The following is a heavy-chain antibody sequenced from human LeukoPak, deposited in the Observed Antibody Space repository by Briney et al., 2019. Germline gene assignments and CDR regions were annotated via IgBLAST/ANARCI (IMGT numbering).Heavy chain of an antibody. CDR2: ISGSGGST. D-gene: IGHD3/OR15-3a*01. V-gene: IGHV3-23*01. J-gene: IGHJ3*02. CDR1: GFTFSSYA. Sequence: PGGSLRLSCAASGFTFSSYAMSWVRQAPGKGLEWVSAISGSGGSTYYADSVKGRFTISRDNTENSIYLQMNSLRDEDTAVYYCARDRDYAFDIWGQGTKVTVSS. CDR3: ARDRDYAFDI.